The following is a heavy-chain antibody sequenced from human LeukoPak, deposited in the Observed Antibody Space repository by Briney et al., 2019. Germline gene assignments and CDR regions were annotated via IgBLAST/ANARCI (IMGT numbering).Heavy chain of an antibody. Sequence: GASLRLSCAASGFTFSSYAMRWVRQAPGKGLEWVSAICDNGSSTYYADSVKGRFTISRDNSKNTLYLQMNSLRAEDTAVYYCAILYALDYWGQGTLVTVSS. D-gene: IGHD5/OR15-5a*01. CDR3: AILYALDY. CDR2: ICDNGSST. J-gene: IGHJ4*02. V-gene: IGHV3-23*01. CDR1: GFTFSSYA.